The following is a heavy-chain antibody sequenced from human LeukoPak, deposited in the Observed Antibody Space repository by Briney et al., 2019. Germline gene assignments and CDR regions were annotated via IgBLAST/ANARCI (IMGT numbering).Heavy chain of an antibody. CDR3: ARFAGYSSGWHDY. V-gene: IGHV4-4*02. J-gene: IGHJ4*02. Sequence: SETLSLTCDVSGGSVSRSNWWNWVRQPPGKGLEWIGEIYHSGNTNYNPSLKSRVTISVDTSKNQISLKLTSVTAADTAVFYCARFAGYSSGWHDYWGQGALVTVSS. D-gene: IGHD6-19*01. CDR1: GGSVSRSNW. CDR2: IYHSGNT.